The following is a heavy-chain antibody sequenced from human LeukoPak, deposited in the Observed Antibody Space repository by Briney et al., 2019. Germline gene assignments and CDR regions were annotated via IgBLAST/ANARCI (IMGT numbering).Heavy chain of an antibody. CDR1: GGSISSYY. Sequence: SETLSLTCTVSGGSISSYYWSWIRQPPGKGLEWIGYIYYSGSTNYNPSLKSRVTISVDTSKNQFSLKLSSVTAADTAVYYCARDLKTAAGTSSWFDPWGQGTLVTVSS. J-gene: IGHJ5*02. V-gene: IGHV4-59*12. CDR3: ARDLKTAAGTSSWFDP. CDR2: IYYSGST. D-gene: IGHD6-13*01.